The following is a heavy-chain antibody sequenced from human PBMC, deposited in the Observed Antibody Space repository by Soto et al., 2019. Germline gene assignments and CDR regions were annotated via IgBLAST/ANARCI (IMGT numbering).Heavy chain of an antibody. CDR3: ARLDYTTSCSY. Sequence: QLHLQESGPGLVKPSETLSLSCTVSGGSISGSSYYWGWIRQPPGKGLEWIGSIYYSGSTYYNPSLKSRVAISVDPSKNQFSLKLSSVTAVDTALYSCARLDYTTSCSYWGQGTLVTVSS. J-gene: IGHJ4*02. CDR2: IYYSGST. CDR1: GGSISGSSYY. D-gene: IGHD2-2*01. V-gene: IGHV4-39*01.